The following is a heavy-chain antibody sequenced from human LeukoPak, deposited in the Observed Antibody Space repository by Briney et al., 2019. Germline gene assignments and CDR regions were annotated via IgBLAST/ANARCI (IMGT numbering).Heavy chain of an antibody. Sequence: PSETLSLTCTVSGGSISSSSCYWGWIRQPPGEGLEWIGSIYYSGSTYYNPSLKSRVTISVDTSKNQFSLKLSSVTAADTAVYYCARAGYNILTGYYKFDYWGQGTLVTVSS. CDR3: ARAGYNILTGYYKFDY. D-gene: IGHD3-9*01. J-gene: IGHJ4*02. CDR1: GGSISSSSCY. CDR2: IYYSGST. V-gene: IGHV4-39*07.